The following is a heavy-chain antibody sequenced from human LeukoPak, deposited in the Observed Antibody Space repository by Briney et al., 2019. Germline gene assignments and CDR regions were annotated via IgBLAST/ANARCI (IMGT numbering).Heavy chain of an antibody. J-gene: IGHJ4*02. CDR2: IYTSGRT. V-gene: IGHV4-4*07. CDR1: GDSISSNY. CDR3: ARDQALNWNYDVFDY. Sequence: PSETLSLTCTVSGDSISSNYWSWIRQPAGKGLEWIGRIYTSGRTDYNPSPKSRVTMSVDTSKNQVSLKLSSVTAADTALYYCARDQALNWNYDVFDYWGQGALVTVSS. D-gene: IGHD1-7*01.